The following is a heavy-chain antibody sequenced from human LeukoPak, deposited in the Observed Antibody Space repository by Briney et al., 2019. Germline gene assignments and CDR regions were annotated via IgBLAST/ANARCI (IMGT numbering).Heavy chain of an antibody. D-gene: IGHD3-10*01. Sequence: SETLSLTCTVSGGSISSYYWSWIRQPPGKGLEWIGYIYYSGSTNYNPSLKSRVTISVDTSKNQFSLKLSSVTAADTAVYYCARDRAIRGQYGMDVWGQGTTVTVSS. CDR1: GGSISSYY. V-gene: IGHV4-59*01. J-gene: IGHJ6*02. CDR3: ARDRAIRGQYGMDV. CDR2: IYYSGST.